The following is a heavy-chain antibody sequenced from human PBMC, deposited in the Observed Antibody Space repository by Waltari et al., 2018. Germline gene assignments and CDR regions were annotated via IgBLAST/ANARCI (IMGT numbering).Heavy chain of an antibody. J-gene: IGHJ2*01. Sequence: EVQLLESGGGLVQPGESLRPPCAASGFTFTSYAMSWVRQAPGKGREWVSPFSGSGGRTYYADSVKGRFTIARDNSKNTLYLQMNSLRAEDTALYYCAKVNGDYYWYFDLWGRGTLVTVSS. CDR2: FSGSGGRT. CDR1: GFTFTSYA. V-gene: IGHV3-23*01. D-gene: IGHD4-17*01. CDR3: AKVNGDYYWYFDL.